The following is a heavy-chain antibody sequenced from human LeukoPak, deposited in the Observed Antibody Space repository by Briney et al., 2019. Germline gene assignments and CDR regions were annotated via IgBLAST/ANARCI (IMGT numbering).Heavy chain of an antibody. V-gene: IGHV3-30*04. CDR1: GFTFSSYA. D-gene: IGHD2-2*02. CDR2: MSFDVNNK. Sequence: GGSLRLSCAASGFTFSSYAMSWVRQAPGKGLEWAATMSFDVNNKYYADSVRGRFTISRDNSKNTLYLQMNSLRAEDTAVYSCARGYCTSSSCYNDYWGQGTLVTVSS. CDR3: ARGYCTSSSCYNDY. J-gene: IGHJ4*02.